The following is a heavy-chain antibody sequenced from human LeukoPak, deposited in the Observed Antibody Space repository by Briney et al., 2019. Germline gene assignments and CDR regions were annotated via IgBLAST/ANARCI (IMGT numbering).Heavy chain of an antibody. CDR1: GFTLYSYW. V-gene: IGHV3-7*01. Sequence: GGTLTLSCAASGFTLYSYWMRWLPQAPEKGLEGGGNINQYGSDKYYVDSVKGRFTISRDNAKNSLYLQMNSLRGEDAAVYYCARKGYYDSGSDYWGQGTLVTVSS. J-gene: IGHJ4*02. CDR2: INQYGSDK. D-gene: IGHD3-10*01. CDR3: ARKGYYDSGSDY.